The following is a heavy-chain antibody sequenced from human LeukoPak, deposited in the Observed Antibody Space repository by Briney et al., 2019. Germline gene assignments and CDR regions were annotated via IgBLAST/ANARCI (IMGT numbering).Heavy chain of an antibody. J-gene: IGHJ4*02. CDR1: GFTFSSYV. CDR2: ISGSGGST. V-gene: IGHV3-23*01. CDR3: AKRGGGGGLIDEFDY. D-gene: IGHD2-15*01. Sequence: GGSLRLSCAASGFTFSSYVMSWVRQAPGKGLEWVSDISGSGGSTYYADSVKGRFTISRDNFKNTLYLQMNSLRAEDTAVYYCAKRGGGGGLIDEFDYWGQGTLVTVSS.